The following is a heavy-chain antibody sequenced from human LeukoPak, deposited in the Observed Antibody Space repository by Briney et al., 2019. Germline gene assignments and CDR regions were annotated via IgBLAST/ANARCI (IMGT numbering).Heavy chain of an antibody. J-gene: IGHJ4*02. V-gene: IGHV3-33*01. CDR2: IWFDGNTK. D-gene: IGHD6-13*01. CDR1: GFAFSSYG. Sequence: GTSLRLSCAASGFAFSSYGMHWVRQAPGKGLEWVAVIWFDGNTKYYADSVKGRFTLSRDNSKSTLYLQMSNLRAEDTAVYYCARVPHPGSSSTWYSSVFGDTPPDYWGQGTLVTVSS. CDR3: ARVPHPGSSSTWYSSVFGDTPPDY.